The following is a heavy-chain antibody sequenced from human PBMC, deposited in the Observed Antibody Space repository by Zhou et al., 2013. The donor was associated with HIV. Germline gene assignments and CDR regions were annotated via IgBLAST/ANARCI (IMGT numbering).Heavy chain of an antibody. CDR1: GGSISSSSYY. J-gene: IGHJ4*02. CDR2: IYYSGST. V-gene: IGHV4-39*01. CDR3: ATQGLYDYVWGSLTY. Sequence: QVQLQESGPGLVKPSETLSLTCTVSGGSISSSSYYWGWIRQPPGKGLEWIGSIYYSGSTYYNPSLKSRVTISVDTSKNQFSLKLSSVTAADTAVYYCATQGLYDYVWGSLTYWGQGTLVTVSS. D-gene: IGHD3-16*01.